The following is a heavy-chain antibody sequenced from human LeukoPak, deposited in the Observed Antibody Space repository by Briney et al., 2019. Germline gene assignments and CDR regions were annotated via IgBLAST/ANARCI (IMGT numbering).Heavy chain of an antibody. CDR3: NRGDGSGSS. Sequence: GGSLRLSCTAFGFTFGDYAMSWVRQPPGKGLEWVGFIRSKASGGTTEYAASVKGRLTISRDDSKSIAYLQMNSLKTEDTAVYYCNRGDGSGSSWGQGALVTVSS. D-gene: IGHD3-10*01. V-gene: IGHV3-49*04. CDR1: GFTFGDYA. J-gene: IGHJ5*02. CDR2: IRSKASGGTT.